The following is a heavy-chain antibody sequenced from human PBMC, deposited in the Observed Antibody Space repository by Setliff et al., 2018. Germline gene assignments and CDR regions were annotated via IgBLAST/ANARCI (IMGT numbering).Heavy chain of an antibody. J-gene: IGHJ6*03. Sequence: SETLSLTCTVSGDSFTSGHYYWSWIRQPAGKGLEWIGHIYASWSTNYNPSLKGRATLPIDASKRQFSLKLTSVTAADTAVYYCARMSGFQYMDVWGKGTTVTVSS. CDR3: ARMSGFQYMDV. D-gene: IGHD3-3*01. V-gene: IGHV4-61*09. CDR1: GDSFTSGHYY. CDR2: IYASWST.